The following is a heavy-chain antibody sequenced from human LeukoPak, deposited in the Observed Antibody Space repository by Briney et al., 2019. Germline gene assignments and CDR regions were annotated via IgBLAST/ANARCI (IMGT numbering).Heavy chain of an antibody. V-gene: IGHV1-46*01. CDR1: GYTFTGYY. J-gene: IGHJ4*02. CDR3: ARDVISYYYDSSGSPTGSHFDY. CDR2: INPSGGST. D-gene: IGHD3-22*01. Sequence: GASVKVSCKASGYTFTGYYMHWVRQAPGQGLEWMGWINPSGGSTSYAQKFQGRVTMTRDTSTSTVYMELSSLRSEDTAVYYCARDVISYYYDSSGSPTGSHFDYWGQGTLVTVSS.